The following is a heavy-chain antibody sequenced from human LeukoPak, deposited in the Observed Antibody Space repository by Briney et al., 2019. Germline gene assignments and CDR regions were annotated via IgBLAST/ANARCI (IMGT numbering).Heavy chain of an antibody. D-gene: IGHD6-19*01. Sequence: GGSLRLACAASGFTFSSYAMSWVRQAPGKGLEWVSAISGSGGSTYYADSVKGRFTISRDNSKNTLYLQMNSLRAEDTAVYYCFQQWLVWGGDAFDIWGQGTMVTVSS. J-gene: IGHJ3*02. CDR1: GFTFSSYA. V-gene: IGHV3-23*01. CDR3: FQQWLVWGGDAFDI. CDR2: ISGSGGST.